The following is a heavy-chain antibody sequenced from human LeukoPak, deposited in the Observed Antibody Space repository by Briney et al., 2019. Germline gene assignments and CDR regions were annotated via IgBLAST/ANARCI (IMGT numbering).Heavy chain of an antibody. CDR1: EFTFSDYW. CDR2: INQNGGEK. CDR3: ARDGTAAGLYFDL. J-gene: IGHJ4*01. V-gene: IGHV3-7*01. D-gene: IGHD6-13*01. Sequence: GGSLRLSCAVSEFTFSDYWMNWVRQAPGKGLEWVASINQNGGEKSYVDFLKGRFTISRDNSKNSLYLQMGSLRAEDTAVYYCARDGTAAGLYFDLWGQGTLVTVSS.